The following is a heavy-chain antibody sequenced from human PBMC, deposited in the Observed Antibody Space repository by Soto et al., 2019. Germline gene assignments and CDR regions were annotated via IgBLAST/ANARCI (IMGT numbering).Heavy chain of an antibody. V-gene: IGHV1-2*02. CDR3: ARGKAGSSSSIYYYGMDV. Sequence: ASVKVSCKASGYTFTGYYMHWVRQAPGQWLEWMGWINPNSGGTNYAQEFQGRVTMTRDTSISTAYMELSRLRSDDTAVYYCARGKAGSSSSIYYYGMDVWGQGTTVTVSS. CDR1: GYTFTGYY. J-gene: IGHJ6*02. CDR2: INPNSGGT. D-gene: IGHD6-6*01.